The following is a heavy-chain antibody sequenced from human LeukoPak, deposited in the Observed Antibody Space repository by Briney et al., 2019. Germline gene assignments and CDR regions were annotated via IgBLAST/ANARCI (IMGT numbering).Heavy chain of an antibody. CDR2: INHSGST. D-gene: IGHD4-23*01. CDR3: ARGGGYNWFDP. CDR1: GGSFSGYY. Sequence: SGTLSLTCAVYGGSFSGYYWSWIRQPPGKGLEWIGEINHSGSTNYNPSLKSRVTISVDTSENQFSLKLSSVTAADTAVYYCARGGGYNWFDPWGQGTLVTVSS. V-gene: IGHV4-34*01. J-gene: IGHJ5*02.